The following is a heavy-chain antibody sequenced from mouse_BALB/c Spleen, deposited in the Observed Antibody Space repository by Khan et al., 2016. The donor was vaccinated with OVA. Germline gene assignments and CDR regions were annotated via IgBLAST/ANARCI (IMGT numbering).Heavy chain of an antibody. J-gene: IGHJ4*01. D-gene: IGHD2-3*01. CDR1: GYSITSDYA. CDR3: ARDGSRYNYAMDY. V-gene: IGHV3-2*02. CDR2: ISSSGST. Sequence: EVQLQESGPGLVKPSQSLSLTCTVTGYSITSDYAWNWIRQFPGNKLEWIGYISSSGSTNYNPALKSRISITRDTSKNQFFPQLNSVTTEDTATYYCARDGSRYNYAMDYWGQGTSVTVSS.